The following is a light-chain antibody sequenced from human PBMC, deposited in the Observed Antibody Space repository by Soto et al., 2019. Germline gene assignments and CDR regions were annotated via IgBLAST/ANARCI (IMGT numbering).Light chain of an antibody. Sequence: DIQMTQSPSTLSASVGDRVTITCRASQSISSWLAWYQKKPGKAPKLLIYKASYLESGVPSRFSGSGSGTEFTLNISSLQPDDFATYYCQQYNIYSPRNPFGQGTKVEIK. V-gene: IGKV1-5*03. CDR2: KAS. J-gene: IGKJ1*01. CDR1: QSISSW. CDR3: QQYNIYSPRNP.